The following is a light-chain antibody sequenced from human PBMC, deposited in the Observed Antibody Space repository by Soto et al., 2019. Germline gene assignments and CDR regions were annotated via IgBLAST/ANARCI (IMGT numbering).Light chain of an antibody. Sequence: QSVLTQPRSVSVSPGQSVTSPCTGTSSDVAIYNYISWYQQHPGEAPKLMIHDVSERPSGVPDRFSGSKSGNTASLTISGLQAEDEADYYCCSYAGSYTFARNVFGTGTKVTVL. CDR1: SSDVAIYNY. CDR2: DVS. J-gene: IGLJ1*01. CDR3: CSYAGSYTFARNV. V-gene: IGLV2-11*01.